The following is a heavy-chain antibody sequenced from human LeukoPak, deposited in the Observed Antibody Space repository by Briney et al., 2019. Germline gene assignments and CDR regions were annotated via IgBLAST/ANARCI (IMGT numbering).Heavy chain of an antibody. CDR2: IKQDGSEK. Sequence: GGSLRLSCAASGFTFSSYWMSWVRQAPGKGLEWVANIKQDGSEKYYADSVKGRFTISRDNSKNTLYLQMNSLRAEDTAVYYCARSHHGGYYYGSGVFDYWGQGTLVTVSS. J-gene: IGHJ4*02. D-gene: IGHD3-10*01. CDR3: ARSHHGGYYYGSGVFDY. CDR1: GFTFSSYW. V-gene: IGHV3-7*01.